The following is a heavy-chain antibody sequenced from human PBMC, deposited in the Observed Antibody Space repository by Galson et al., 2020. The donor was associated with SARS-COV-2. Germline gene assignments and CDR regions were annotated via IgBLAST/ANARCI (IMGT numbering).Heavy chain of an antibody. J-gene: IGHJ6*02. CDR3: ARTTSHHGLDV. D-gene: IGHD1-1*01. V-gene: IGHV3-30-3*01. Sequence: GESLKISCAASGFTFDSYAMHWVRQAPGKGLEWVAVISYDGNNKYYADSVKGRFTISRDNPKNTMYLQLNSLGGEDTALYYCARTTSHHGLDVWGQGTTVTVSS. CDR2: ISYDGNNK. CDR1: GFTFDSYA.